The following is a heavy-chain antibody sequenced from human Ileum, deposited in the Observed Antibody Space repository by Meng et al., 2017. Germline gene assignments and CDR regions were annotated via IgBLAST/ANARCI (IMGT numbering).Heavy chain of an antibody. Sequence: QVQLQESGPGLVKPSETLSLTCTVSGGSISGYYWSWFRQPPGRGLEWIGYIYYRGSTNYNPYLKSRVTISAETSRNQFSLRLSSVTAADTDVYYCVGFLPHRPSDYWGQGTLVTVSS. J-gene: IGHJ4*02. D-gene: IGHD2/OR15-2a*01. CDR2: IYYRGST. V-gene: IGHV4-59*01. CDR1: GGSISGYY. CDR3: VGFLPHRPSDY.